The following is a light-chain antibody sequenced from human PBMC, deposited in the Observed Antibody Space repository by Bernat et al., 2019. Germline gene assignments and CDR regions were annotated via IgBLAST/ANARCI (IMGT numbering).Light chain of an antibody. CDR2: SNN. V-gene: IGLV1-44*01. CDR3: AARDDSLNAEV. Sequence: QSVLTQPPSASGTPGQRVTISCSGSISNIGSNPVNWYQQLPGTGPKLLIYSNNQRPSAVTDRFSVSKSGTSASLAISGLQSEDEDDYYCAARDDSLNAEVFGGGTKLTVL. J-gene: IGLJ2*01. CDR1: ISNIGSNP.